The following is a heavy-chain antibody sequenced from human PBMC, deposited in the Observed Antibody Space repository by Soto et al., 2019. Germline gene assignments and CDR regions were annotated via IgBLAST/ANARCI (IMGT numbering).Heavy chain of an antibody. D-gene: IGHD3-22*01. CDR1: GGSISSGGYS. V-gene: IGHV4-30-2*01. J-gene: IGHJ4*02. CDR3: AFYDSSGYYFDY. CDR2: IYHSGST. Sequence: QLQLQESGSGLVKPSQTLSLTCAVSGGSISSGGYSWSWIRQPPGKGLEWIGYIYHSGSTYYNPSLKSRVTISVDRSKNQFSLKLSSVNAADTAVYYCAFYDSSGYYFDYWGQGTLVTVSS.